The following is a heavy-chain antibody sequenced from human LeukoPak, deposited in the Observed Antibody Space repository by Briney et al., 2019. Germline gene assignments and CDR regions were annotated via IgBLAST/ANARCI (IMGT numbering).Heavy chain of an antibody. CDR1: GASVTDYY. Sequence: SETLSLTCTVSGASVTDYYWSWIRQSPGKGLEWISYIHHRGNSDYNPSLRIRVTTSLDTSKNQFSLNLISVTAADTAVYYCARGHWGLQSWSQGTLVTVSS. CDR3: ARGHWGLQS. J-gene: IGHJ5*02. CDR2: IHHRGNS. V-gene: IGHV4-59*02. D-gene: IGHD7-27*01.